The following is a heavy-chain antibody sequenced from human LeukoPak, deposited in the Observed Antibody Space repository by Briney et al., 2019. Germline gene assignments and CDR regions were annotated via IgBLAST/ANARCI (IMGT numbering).Heavy chain of an antibody. CDR1: GYTFTSYD. Sequence: ASVKVSCKASGYTFTSYDINWVRQATGQGLEWMGWMNPNSGNTGYAQKFQGGVTMTRNTSISTAYMELSSLRSEDTAVYYCARGPPRGIVATILHVNYYYYMDVWGKGTTVTVSS. J-gene: IGHJ6*03. CDR2: MNPNSGNT. CDR3: ARGPPRGIVATILHVNYYYYMDV. D-gene: IGHD5-12*01. V-gene: IGHV1-8*01.